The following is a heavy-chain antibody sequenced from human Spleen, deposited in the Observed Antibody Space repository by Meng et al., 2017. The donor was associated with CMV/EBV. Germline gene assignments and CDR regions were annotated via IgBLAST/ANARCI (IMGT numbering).Heavy chain of an antibody. CDR2: ISSTSNSI. J-gene: IGHJ4*02. V-gene: IGHV3-21*01. Sequence: SGFTFRTYPMSWVRQAPGKGLEWVSSISSTSNSIYYADSMKGRFSISRDNAKNSLYLQMDSLRAEDTAMYYCAKKGPTTFGVGFDSWGQGTLVTVSS. D-gene: IGHD3-3*01. CDR3: AKKGPTTFGVGFDS. CDR1: GFTFRTYP.